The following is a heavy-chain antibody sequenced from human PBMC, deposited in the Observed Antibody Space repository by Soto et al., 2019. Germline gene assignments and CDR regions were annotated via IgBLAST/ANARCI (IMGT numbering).Heavy chain of an antibody. CDR3: AREDIAARTPFDY. D-gene: IGHD6-6*01. J-gene: IGHJ4*02. V-gene: IGHV3-33*01. CDR2: IWYDGSNK. CDR1: GFTFSSYG. Sequence: GGSLRLSCAASGFTFSSYGMHWVRQAPGKGLEWVAVIWYDGSNKYYADSVKGRFTISRDNSKNTLYLQMNSLRAEDTAVYYCAREDIAARTPFDYWGQGTLVTVSS.